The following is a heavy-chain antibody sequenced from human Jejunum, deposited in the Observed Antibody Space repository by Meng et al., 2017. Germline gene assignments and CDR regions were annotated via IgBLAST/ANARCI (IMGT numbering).Heavy chain of an antibody. J-gene: IGHJ6*02. Sequence: ASVKVSCKASGYTFNSLDINWVRQAPGQGLEWMGWISTYNGNAKSPQKFQGRVTMTTDTSTSMAYMELRSLGSDDTAVYYCAGGKVVDTTYYHYYPMDVWGQGTTVTVSS. CDR3: AGGKVVDTTYYHYYPMDV. CDR2: ISTYNGNA. CDR1: GYTFNSLD. V-gene: IGHV1-18*01. D-gene: IGHD2-2*01.